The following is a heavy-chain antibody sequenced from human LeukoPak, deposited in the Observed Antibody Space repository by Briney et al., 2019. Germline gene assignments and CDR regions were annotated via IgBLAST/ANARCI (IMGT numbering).Heavy chain of an antibody. CDR3: ARGATITVH. Sequence: PSETLSLTCTVSGGSINNYYWSWIRQPPGKGLEWIGCIYSSGSTNYNPTLKSRVTISVDTSKNQFSLKLSSVTAADTAVYYCARGATITVHWGQGTLVTVSS. CDR2: IYSSGST. D-gene: IGHD5-12*01. CDR1: GGSINNYY. J-gene: IGHJ4*02. V-gene: IGHV4-59*01.